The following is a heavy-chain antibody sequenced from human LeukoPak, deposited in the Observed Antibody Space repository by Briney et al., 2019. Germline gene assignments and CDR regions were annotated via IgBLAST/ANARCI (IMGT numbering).Heavy chain of an antibody. J-gene: IGHJ4*02. CDR2: ISAYNGNT. D-gene: IGHD3-22*01. CDR1: GYTFTSYG. CDR3: ARDPSPWYDSSGYNC. Sequence: ASVKVSCKASGYTFTSYGISWVRQAPGQGLEWMGWISAYNGNTNYAQKLQGRVTMTTDTSTSTAYTGLRSLRSDDTAVYYCARDPSPWYDSSGYNCWGQGTLVTVSS. V-gene: IGHV1-18*01.